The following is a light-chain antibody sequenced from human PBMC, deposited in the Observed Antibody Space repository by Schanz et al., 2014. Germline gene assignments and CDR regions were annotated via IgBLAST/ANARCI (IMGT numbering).Light chain of an antibody. Sequence: VMTQSPATLSVSPGESATLSCRASQSVSSNLAWFQQKPGQAPRLLIYDASNRATGVPARFSGSGSGTDFTLTINSLQAEDVAVYYCQQYGSSSYTFGQGTKLEIK. CDR1: QSVSSN. J-gene: IGKJ2*01. V-gene: IGKV3D-15*01. CDR3: QQYGSSSYT. CDR2: DAS.